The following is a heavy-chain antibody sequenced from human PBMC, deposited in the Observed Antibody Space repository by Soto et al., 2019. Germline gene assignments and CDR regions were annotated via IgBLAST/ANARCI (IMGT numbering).Heavy chain of an antibody. J-gene: IGHJ4*02. CDR3: ARDRATFDS. Sequence: EVRLLQSGGGLVQPGGSLGLSCGASGFTFISYAMSWVRHVPGKGLEWISSISGSGANTWYAGSVQGRLIISRDNSKSTASLHMSSLRVEDTAIYYCARDRATFDSWGQGTLVTVSS. D-gene: IGHD1-26*01. V-gene: IGHV3-23*01. CDR1: GFTFISYA. CDR2: ISGSGANT.